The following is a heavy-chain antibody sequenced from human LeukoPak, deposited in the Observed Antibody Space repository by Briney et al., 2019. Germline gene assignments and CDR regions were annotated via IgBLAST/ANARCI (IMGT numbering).Heavy chain of an antibody. CDR1: GFTFSYYA. CDR2: ISTRSTYI. D-gene: IGHD4-17*01. J-gene: IGHJ4*02. CDR3: ASLHGDYVY. V-gene: IGHV3-21*01. Sequence: PGGSLRLSCAASGFTFSYYAMNWVRQAPGKGLEWVSSISTRSTYIYYADSLKGRFTISRDNAKNSLYLQMNSLRAEDTAVYYCASLHGDYVYWGQGTLVTVSS.